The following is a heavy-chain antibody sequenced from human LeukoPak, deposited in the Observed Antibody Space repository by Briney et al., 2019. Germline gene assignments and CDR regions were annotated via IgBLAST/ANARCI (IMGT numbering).Heavy chain of an antibody. Sequence: SETLSLTCTVSGGSIGSYYWSWIRQPPGKGLEWIGYMYYTGSTNYNPSFKSRVTISLATSKTQFSLKLSSVTPADTAVYYCARVSVVYGMDVWGQGTTVTVSS. CDR1: GGSIGSYY. J-gene: IGHJ6*02. CDR3: ARVSVVYGMDV. CDR2: MYYTGST. V-gene: IGHV4-59*01.